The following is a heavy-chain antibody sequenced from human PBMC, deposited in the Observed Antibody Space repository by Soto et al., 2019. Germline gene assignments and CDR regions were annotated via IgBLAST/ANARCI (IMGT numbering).Heavy chain of an antibody. Sequence: ASVKVSCKASGGTFSSYAISWVRQAPGQGLEWMGGIIPIFGTANYAQKFQGRVTITADKSTSTAYMELSSLRSEDTAVYYCARADCSGGSCYYFPGPNFDYWRQGPPVPVSP. CDR1: GGTFSSYA. V-gene: IGHV1-69*06. CDR3: ARADCSGGSCYYFPGPNFDY. CDR2: IIPIFGTA. J-gene: IGHJ4*02. D-gene: IGHD2-15*01.